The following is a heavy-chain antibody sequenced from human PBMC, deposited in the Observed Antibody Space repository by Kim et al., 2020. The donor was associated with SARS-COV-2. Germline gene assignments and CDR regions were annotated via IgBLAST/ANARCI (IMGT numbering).Heavy chain of an antibody. CDR3: ATAYALTVEPPAY. J-gene: IGHJ4*02. V-gene: IGHV1-24*01. D-gene: IGHD6-19*01. Sequence: YAQKCQGRVTMTEETSTDTAYMELSSLRAEDTAVYYCATAYALTVEPPAYWGQGTLVTVSS.